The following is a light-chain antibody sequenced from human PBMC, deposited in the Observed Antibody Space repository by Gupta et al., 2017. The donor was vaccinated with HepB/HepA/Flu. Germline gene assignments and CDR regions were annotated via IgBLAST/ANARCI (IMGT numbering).Light chain of an antibody. V-gene: IGKV1-39*01. CDR3: QQSYSLPWT. J-gene: IGKJ1*01. Sequence: DIQMNQSPSSLSASVGDRVIITCRASQSISRYSNWYQQKPGNAPKLLIYSTSNLQSGVPSIFTGSGSGTDFTLTINSLQPEDFATYSCQQSYSLPWTFGQGTKVDIK. CDR1: QSISRY. CDR2: STS.